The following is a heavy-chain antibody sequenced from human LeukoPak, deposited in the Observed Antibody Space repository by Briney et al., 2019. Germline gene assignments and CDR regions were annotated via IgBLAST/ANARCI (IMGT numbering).Heavy chain of an antibody. CDR1: GFTFSSYW. V-gene: IGHV3-7*01. Sequence: GGSLRLSCAAPGFTFSSYWMSWVRQAPGKGLEWVASINEDGSDKYYVDSAKGRFTISRDNAKNSLYLQMNSLRAEDTAVYYCARDTYRFDDYWGQGTLVTVSS. J-gene: IGHJ4*02. CDR3: ARDTYRFDDY. CDR2: INEDGSDK.